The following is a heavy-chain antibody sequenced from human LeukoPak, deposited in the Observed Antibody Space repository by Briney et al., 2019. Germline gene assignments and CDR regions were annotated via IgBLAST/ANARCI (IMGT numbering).Heavy chain of an antibody. V-gene: IGHV5-51*01. CDR1: GYSFTSYW. CDR3: ARRYCSGGSCYISQYYFDY. Sequence: GESLKISCKGSGYSFTSYWIGWVRQMPAKGLEWMGIIYPGDSDTRYSPSFQGQVTISADKSISTAYLQWSSLKASDTAMYYCARRYCSGGSCYISQYYFDYWGQGTLVTVSS. J-gene: IGHJ4*02. D-gene: IGHD2-15*01. CDR2: IYPGDSDT.